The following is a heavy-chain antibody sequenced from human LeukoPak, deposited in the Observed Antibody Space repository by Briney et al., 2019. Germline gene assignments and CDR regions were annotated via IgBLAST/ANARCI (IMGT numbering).Heavy chain of an antibody. V-gene: IGHV3-11*01. J-gene: IGHJ4*02. CDR3: AKVGQNYDILTYYFDY. D-gene: IGHD3-9*01. Sequence: GGSLRLSCAASGFTFSDYYMSWIRQAPGKGLEWVSYISSSGSTIYYADSVKGRFTISRDTSKNALYLQMNSLRVEDTAVYYCAKVGQNYDILTYYFDYWGQGTLVTVSS. CDR2: ISSSGSTI. CDR1: GFTFSDYY.